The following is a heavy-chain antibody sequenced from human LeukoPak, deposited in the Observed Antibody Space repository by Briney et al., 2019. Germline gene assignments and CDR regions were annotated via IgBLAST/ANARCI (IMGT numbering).Heavy chain of an antibody. V-gene: IGHV3-30*02. J-gene: IGHJ4*02. CDR3: AKDVPAAYFDY. CDR2: IRSDGVIK. CDR1: GFTFDNYG. D-gene: IGHD2-2*01. Sequence: PPGGSLRLSCAASGFTFDNYGMHWVRQAPGKGLEWVAFIRSDGVIKYYADSVKGRFTISRDNSKNTLYLQVNSLRAEDTAVYFCAKDVPAAYFDYWGQGTLVTVSS.